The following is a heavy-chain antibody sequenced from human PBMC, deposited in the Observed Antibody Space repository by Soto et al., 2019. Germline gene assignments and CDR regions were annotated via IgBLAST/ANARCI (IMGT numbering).Heavy chain of an antibody. D-gene: IGHD2-2*01. CDR2: ITGSSEIT. CDR1: GFTLSDYA. V-gene: IGHV3-23*01. CDR3: ARDCARTSCSVWKL. J-gene: IGHJ4*02. Sequence: EAQLLESGGDLVQPGGSLRLSCAASGFTLSDYAMTWVRQAPGKGLEWVSGITGSSEITYYADSVKGRFTISRDNSKNTVSLQMNVLRAEDSAIYYCARDCARTSCSVWKLWGQGTLVTVSP.